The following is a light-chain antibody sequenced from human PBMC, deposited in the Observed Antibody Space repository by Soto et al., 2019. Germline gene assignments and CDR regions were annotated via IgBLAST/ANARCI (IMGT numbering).Light chain of an antibody. J-gene: IGKJ5*01. CDR3: QQYNQWPLT. CDR1: QSVSSSY. Sequence: IVLTHSPGTLSFSAWYGATLSSRASQSVSSSYLAWYQQKPGQAPSLLIYGASRRATGIPDRFSGSGSGTDFTLTISSLEPEDFAVYYCQQYNQWPLTFGQGTRLEIK. V-gene: IGKV3-20*01. CDR2: GAS.